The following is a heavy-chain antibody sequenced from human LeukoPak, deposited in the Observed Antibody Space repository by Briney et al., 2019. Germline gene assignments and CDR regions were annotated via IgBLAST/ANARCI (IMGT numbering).Heavy chain of an antibody. V-gene: IGHV3-74*01. CDR2: INSDGSST. J-gene: IGHJ6*03. CDR1: GFTFSNYW. Sequence: PGGSLRLSCAASGFTFSNYWMHWVRQAPGKGLVWVSRINSDGSSTSYADSVKGRFTISRDNAKNTLYLQRNSLRAEDTAVYYCARVSSGSYFGYYYYYMDVWGKGTTVTVSS. CDR3: ARVSSGSYFGYYYYYMDV. D-gene: IGHD1-26*01.